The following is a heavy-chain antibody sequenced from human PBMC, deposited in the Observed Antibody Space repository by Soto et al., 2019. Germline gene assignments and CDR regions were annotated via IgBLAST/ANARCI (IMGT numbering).Heavy chain of an antibody. J-gene: IGHJ5*02. CDR3: AREQICNVVKCSNWFDP. V-gene: IGHV4-4*01. CDR2: IFHTGSV. CDR1: GGSISSPNW. Sequence: AETLSLTCVVSGGSISSPNWWIVARQFPGKGLEWIGEIFHTGSVNYNPSLKSRVTLSLDKSKNQFSLKLTSVTAADTAVYFCAREQICNVVKCSNWFDPWGQGTLVTVSS. D-gene: IGHD2-8*01.